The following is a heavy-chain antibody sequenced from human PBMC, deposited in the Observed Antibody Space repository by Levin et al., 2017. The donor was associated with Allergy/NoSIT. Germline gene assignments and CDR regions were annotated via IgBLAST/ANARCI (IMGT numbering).Heavy chain of an antibody. CDR2: INTDGTYT. V-gene: IGHV3-74*01. CDR1: AFTFSNFW. D-gene: IGHD1-26*01. Sequence: GESLRLSCAASAFTFSNFWMYWVRHAPGKGLLWVSRINTDGTYTSYADSVRGRFTISRDNAKNTLYLQMNSLRAEDTAVYYCARGGLGATGLDYWGQGTLVTVSS. CDR3: ARGGLGATGLDY. J-gene: IGHJ4*02.